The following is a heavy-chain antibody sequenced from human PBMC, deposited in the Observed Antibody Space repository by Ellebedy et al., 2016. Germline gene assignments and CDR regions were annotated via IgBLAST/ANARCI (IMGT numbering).Heavy chain of an antibody. Sequence: GESLKISXAASGFTFSSYAMSWVRQAPGKGLEWVSAISGSGGSTYYADSVKGRFTISRDNSKNTLYLQMNSLRAEDTAVYYCAFHTEYYDFWGYWGQGTLVTVSS. CDR3: AFHTEYYDFWGY. J-gene: IGHJ4*02. V-gene: IGHV3-23*01. CDR2: ISGSGGST. D-gene: IGHD3-3*01. CDR1: GFTFSSYA.